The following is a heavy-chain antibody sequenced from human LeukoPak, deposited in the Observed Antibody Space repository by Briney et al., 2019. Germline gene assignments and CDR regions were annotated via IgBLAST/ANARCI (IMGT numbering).Heavy chain of an antibody. CDR1: GFTFSSYA. D-gene: IGHD4-11*01. Sequence: GGSLRLSCAASGFTFSSYAMSCVRQAPGKGLEWVSAISGSGGSTYYADSVKGRFTISRDNSKNTLYLPKNSMRAEHTAVYYCAKDRTVTTAVGDYWGQGTLVTVSS. CDR3: AKDRTVTTAVGDY. CDR2: ISGSGGST. V-gene: IGHV3-23*01. J-gene: IGHJ4*02.